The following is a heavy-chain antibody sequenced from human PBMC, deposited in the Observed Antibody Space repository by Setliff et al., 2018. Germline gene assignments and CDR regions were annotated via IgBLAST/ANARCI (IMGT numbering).Heavy chain of an antibody. CDR1: GGSISSGGYY. CDR3: ARHATYYYGSGNLPFDS. V-gene: IGHV4-31*03. J-gene: IGHJ4*02. CDR2: IYYSGST. D-gene: IGHD3-10*01. Sequence: SETLSLTCTVSGGSISSGGYYWSWIRQHPGKGLEWIGYIYYSGSTYYNPSLKSRVTISVDTSKNQFSLKLSSVNAADTAVYYCARHATYYYGSGNLPFDSWGQGTLVTVSS.